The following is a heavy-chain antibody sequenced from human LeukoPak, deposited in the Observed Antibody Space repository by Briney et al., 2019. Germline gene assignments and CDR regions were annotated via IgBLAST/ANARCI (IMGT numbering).Heavy chain of an antibody. CDR2: IRWTDEK. CDR3: ARDFDWSIAY. J-gene: IGHJ4*02. V-gene: IGHV2-5*01. Sequence: SAPTLVKPTQTLTLTCTFSGFSLNTRDMNEAWIRQPPGKALEWLALIRWTDEKSYSPSLKNRITITKDTSKNQVVLTMANMDPVYTATYFCARDFDWSIAYWGQGSPVTVSS. CDR1: GFSLNTRDMN. D-gene: IGHD3-9*01.